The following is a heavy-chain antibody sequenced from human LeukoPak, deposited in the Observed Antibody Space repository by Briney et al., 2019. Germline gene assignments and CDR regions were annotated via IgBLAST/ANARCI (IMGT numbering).Heavy chain of an antibody. V-gene: IGHV4-39*01. CDR2: IYYSGST. CDR1: GGSISGSSYY. J-gene: IGHJ4*02. D-gene: IGHD3-22*01. CDR3: ARYHPGNYYDSSGSAFNY. Sequence: SETLSLTCTVSGGSISGSSYYWGWIRQPPGKGLEWIGSIYYSGSTYYNPSLKSRVTISVDTSKNQFSLKLSSVTAADTAVYYCARYHPGNYYDSSGSAFNYWGQGTLVTVSS.